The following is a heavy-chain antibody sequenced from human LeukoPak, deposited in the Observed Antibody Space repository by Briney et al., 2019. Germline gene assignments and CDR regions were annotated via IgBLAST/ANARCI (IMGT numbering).Heavy chain of an antibody. CDR3: ARHFRCSGGSCYFDY. CDR2: IYYSGST. J-gene: IGHJ4*02. D-gene: IGHD2-15*01. CDR1: GGSISGYY. Sequence: PSETLSLTCTVSGGSISGYYWSWIRQPPGKGLEWIGYIYYSGSTNYNPSLKSRVTISVDTSKNQFSLKLSSVTAADTAVYYCARHFRCSGGSCYFDYWGQGTLVTASS. V-gene: IGHV4-59*08.